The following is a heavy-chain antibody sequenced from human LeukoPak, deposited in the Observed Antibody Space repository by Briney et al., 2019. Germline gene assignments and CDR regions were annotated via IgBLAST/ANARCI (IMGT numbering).Heavy chain of an antibody. CDR2: IIPIFHTA. CDR1: GGTFSSYA. V-gene: IGHV1-69*06. D-gene: IGHD1-14*01. Sequence: ASVKVSCKASGGTFSSYAISWVRQAPGQGLEWMGGIIPIFHTANYAQKFQGRVTITADKSTSTAYMEVSSLRSEDTALYYCATLKTEPPLDTFDIWGQGTLVTVSS. J-gene: IGHJ3*02. CDR3: ATLKTEPPLDTFDI.